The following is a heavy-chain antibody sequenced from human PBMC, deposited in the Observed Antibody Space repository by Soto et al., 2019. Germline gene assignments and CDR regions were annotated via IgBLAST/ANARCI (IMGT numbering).Heavy chain of an antibody. CDR1: GGSFSGYY. V-gene: IGHV4-34*01. CDR3: ARGRLIAARPGFDP. D-gene: IGHD6-6*01. J-gene: IGHJ5*02. Sequence: SETLSLTCAVYGGSFSGYYWSWIRQPPGKGLEWIGEINHSGSTNYNPSLKSRATISVDTSKNQFSLKLSSVTAADTAVYYCARGRLIAARPGFDPWGQGSLVTVSS. CDR2: INHSGST.